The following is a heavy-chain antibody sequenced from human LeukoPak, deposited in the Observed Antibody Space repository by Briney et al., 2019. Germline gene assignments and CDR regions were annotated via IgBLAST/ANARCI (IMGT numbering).Heavy chain of an antibody. CDR3: AREAEMTNFDY. CDR2: ISYDGSNK. D-gene: IGHD5-24*01. J-gene: IGHJ4*02. V-gene: IGHV3-30*04. CDR1: GFTFSSYA. Sequence: PGGSLRLSCAASGFTFSSYAMHWVRQAPGKGLEWVAVISYDGSNKYYADSVKGRFTISRDNSKNTLYLQMNSLRAEDTAVYYCAREAEMTNFDYWGQGTLVTVSS.